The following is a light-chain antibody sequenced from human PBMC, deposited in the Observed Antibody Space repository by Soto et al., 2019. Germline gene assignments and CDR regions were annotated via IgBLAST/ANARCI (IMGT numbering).Light chain of an antibody. V-gene: IGKV3-15*01. Sequence: VMTRSPATLSASPGERATLSCRASQSVSSNLAWYQQKPGQAPRLLIYGASTRATGIPARISGSGSGTEFTLTITSLQSEDFAVYYCQQYNKWRTFGQGTKVDIK. CDR2: GAS. CDR3: QQYNKWRT. CDR1: QSVSSN. J-gene: IGKJ1*01.